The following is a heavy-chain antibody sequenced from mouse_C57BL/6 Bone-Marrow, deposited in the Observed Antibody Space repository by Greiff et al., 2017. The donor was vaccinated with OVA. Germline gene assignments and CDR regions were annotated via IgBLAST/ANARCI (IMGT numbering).Heavy chain of an antibody. V-gene: IGHV1-64*01. CDR2: IHPNSGST. Sequence: QVQLKQPGAELVKPGASVKLSCKASGYTFTSYWMHWVKQRPGQGLEWIGFIHPNSGSTNYNEKCKSKATLTVDKTASTDYMELSSLKSEDSAVYNCAIYYAMDYWGQGTSVTVSS. CDR3: AIYYAMDY. J-gene: IGHJ4*01. CDR1: GYTFTSYW.